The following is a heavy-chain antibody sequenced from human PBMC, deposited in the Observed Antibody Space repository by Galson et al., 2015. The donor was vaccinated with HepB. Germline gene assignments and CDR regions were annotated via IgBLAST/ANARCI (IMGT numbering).Heavy chain of an antibody. CDR3: AREPQASGGYDFWSGYYNGALDY. CDR2: IKQDGSEK. Sequence: SLRLSCAASEFIFSSYWMSWVRQAPGKGLEWVANIKQDGSEKYYVDSVKGRFTISRDNAKNSLFLQMNSLRDEDTALYYCAREPQASGGYDFWSGYYNGALDYWGQGSLVTVSS. D-gene: IGHD3-3*01. J-gene: IGHJ4*02. CDR1: EFIFSSYW. V-gene: IGHV3-7*01.